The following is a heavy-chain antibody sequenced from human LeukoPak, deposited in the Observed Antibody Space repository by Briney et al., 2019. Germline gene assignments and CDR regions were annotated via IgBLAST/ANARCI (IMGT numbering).Heavy chain of an antibody. CDR3: ARGRSNYYDSSGSDY. CDR2: MNPNSGNT. Sequence: ASVTLSCKASGYTFTSYDINWVRQATGQGLEWMGWMNPNSGNTGYAQKFQGRVTITRNTSISTAYMELSSLRSEDTAVYYCARGRSNYYDSSGSDYWGQGTLVTVSS. CDR1: GYTFTSYD. J-gene: IGHJ4*02. V-gene: IGHV1-8*03. D-gene: IGHD3-22*01.